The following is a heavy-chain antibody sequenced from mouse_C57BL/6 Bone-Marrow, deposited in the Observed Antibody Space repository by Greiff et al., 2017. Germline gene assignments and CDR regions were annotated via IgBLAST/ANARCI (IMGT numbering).Heavy chain of an antibody. Sequence: VHLVESGAELARPGASVKMSCKASGYTFTSYTMHWVKQRPGQGLEWIGYINPSSGYTKYNQKFKDKATLTADKSSSTAYMHLSSLTSEDSAVYYCARHYGSSDWYFDVWGTGTTVTVSS. V-gene: IGHV1-4*01. J-gene: IGHJ1*03. CDR3: ARHYGSSDWYFDV. CDR1: GYTFTSYT. D-gene: IGHD1-1*01. CDR2: INPSSGYT.